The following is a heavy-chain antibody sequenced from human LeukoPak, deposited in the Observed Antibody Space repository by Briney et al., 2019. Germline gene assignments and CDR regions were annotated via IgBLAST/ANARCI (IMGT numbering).Heavy chain of an antibody. CDR1: GGSFSGYY. D-gene: IGHD6-6*01. J-gene: IGHJ4*02. CDR3: ARGRTAARRRPFDY. CDR2: INHSGST. Sequence: SETLSLSCAVYGGSFSGYYWSWIRQPPGKGLGWSGEINHSGSTNYIPSLKSRVTISVDTSKSQFSLKLSSVTAADTAVYYCARGRTAARRRPFDYWGQRTLVTVSS. V-gene: IGHV4-34*01.